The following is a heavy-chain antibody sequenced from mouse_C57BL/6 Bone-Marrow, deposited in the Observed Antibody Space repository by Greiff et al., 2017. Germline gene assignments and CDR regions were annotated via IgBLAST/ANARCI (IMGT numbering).Heavy chain of an antibody. D-gene: IGHD4-1*01. CDR1: GYSITSDY. J-gene: IGHJ4*01. Sequence: EVQLQQSGPGLAKPSQTLSLTCSVTGYSITSDYWNWIRKFPGNKLEYMGYISSSGSTYYNPSLKSRISITRDTSKNQYYLQLNSVTTEDTATYYCARYRLGGGSYYAMDYWGQGTSVTVSS. CDR3: ARYRLGGGSYYAMDY. V-gene: IGHV3-8*01. CDR2: ISSSGST.